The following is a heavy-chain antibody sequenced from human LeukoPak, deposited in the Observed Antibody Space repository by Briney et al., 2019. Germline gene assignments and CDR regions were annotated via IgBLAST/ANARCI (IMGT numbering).Heavy chain of an antibody. CDR1: GGSFSGYY. CDR3: ARDDYDSSAPGSYDY. CDR2: INHSGST. Sequence: SETLSLTCAVYGGSFSGYYWSWIRQPPGKGLEWIGEINHSGSTNYNPPLKSRVTISVDTSKNQFSLKLSSVTAADTAVYYCARDDYDSSAPGSYDYWGQGTLVTVSS. J-gene: IGHJ4*02. V-gene: IGHV4-34*01. D-gene: IGHD3-22*01.